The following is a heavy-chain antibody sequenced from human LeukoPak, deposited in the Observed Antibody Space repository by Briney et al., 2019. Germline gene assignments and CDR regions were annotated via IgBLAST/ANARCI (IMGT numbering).Heavy chain of an antibody. CDR3: ARDGIPPPYGGNSGKDY. CDR2: ISAYNGNT. CDR1: GYTFTSYG. Sequence: ASVKVSCKASGYTFTSYGISWVRQAPGQGLEWMGWISAYNGNTNYAQKLQGRVTMTTDTSTSTAYMELRSLRSDDTAVYYCARDGIPPPYGGNSGKDYWGQGTLVNASS. D-gene: IGHD4-23*01. V-gene: IGHV1-18*01. J-gene: IGHJ4*02.